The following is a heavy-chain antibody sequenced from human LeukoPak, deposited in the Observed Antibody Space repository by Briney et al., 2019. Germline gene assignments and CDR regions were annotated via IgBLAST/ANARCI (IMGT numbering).Heavy chain of an antibody. CDR3: ARDRYDFWSGYYMMVFDY. J-gene: IGHJ4*02. Sequence: ASVKVSCKASGYTFTGYYMHWVRQAPGQGLEWMGWINPNSGGTNYAQKFQGRVTMTRDTSISTAYMELSRLRSDDTAVYYCARDRYDFWSGYYMMVFDYWGQGTLVTVSS. V-gene: IGHV1-2*02. CDR1: GYTFTGYY. D-gene: IGHD3-3*01. CDR2: INPNSGGT.